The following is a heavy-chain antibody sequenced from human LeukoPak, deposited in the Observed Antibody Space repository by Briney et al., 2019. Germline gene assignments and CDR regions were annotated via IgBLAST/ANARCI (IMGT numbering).Heavy chain of an antibody. Sequence: GGSLRLSCAASGFTFSSYAMTWVRQAPGKGLEWVSGISGSGGATYYADSVKGQFTISRDNSKNTLYLQMNSLRAEDTAVYYCAKLGGVAAAAHYYYMDVWGKGTTVTVSS. V-gene: IGHV3-23*01. CDR1: GFTFSSYA. CDR2: ISGSGGAT. J-gene: IGHJ6*03. D-gene: IGHD6-13*01. CDR3: AKLGGVAAAAHYYYMDV.